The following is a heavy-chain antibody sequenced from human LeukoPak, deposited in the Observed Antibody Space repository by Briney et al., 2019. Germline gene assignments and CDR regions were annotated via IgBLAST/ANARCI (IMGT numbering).Heavy chain of an antibody. D-gene: IGHD5-18*01. CDR1: GFTFSSYS. J-gene: IGHJ6*03. V-gene: IGHV3-48*01. CDR3: AKENTAMVTFYYTDV. CDR2: ISSSSSTI. Sequence: GGSLRLSCAASGFTFSSYSMNWVRQAPGKGLEWVSYISSSSSTIYYADPVKGRFTISRDNSKNTLYLQMNSLRAEDTAVYYCAKENTAMVTFYYTDVWGKGTTVTISS.